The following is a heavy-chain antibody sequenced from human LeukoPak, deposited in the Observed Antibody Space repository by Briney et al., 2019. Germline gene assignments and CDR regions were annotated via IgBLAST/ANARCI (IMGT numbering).Heavy chain of an antibody. J-gene: IGHJ1*01. CDR2: IYHSGST. CDR1: GYSISSGYY. V-gene: IGHV4-38-2*02. CDR3: AREGGPDYYYDSSGYYYEH. D-gene: IGHD3-22*01. Sequence: SETLSLTCTVSGYSISSGYYWGWIRQPPGKGLEWIGSIYHSGSTYYNPSLKGRVTISVDTSKNQFSLKLSSVTAADTAVYYCAREGGPDYYYDSSGYYYEHWGQGTLVTVSS.